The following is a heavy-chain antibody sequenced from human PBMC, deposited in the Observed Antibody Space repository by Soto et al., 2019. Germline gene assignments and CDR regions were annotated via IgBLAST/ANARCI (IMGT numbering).Heavy chain of an antibody. CDR2: IYHSGST. J-gene: IGHJ4*02. V-gene: IGHV4-4*02. D-gene: IGHD5-18*01. Sequence: SETLSLTCAVSGGSISSSNWWRWVRQPPGKGLEWIGEIYHSGSTNYNPSLKSRVTISVDKSKNQFSLKLSSVTAADTAVYYCARSGTAMVNALDYWGQGTLVTVSS. CDR1: GGSISSSNW. CDR3: ARSGTAMVNALDY.